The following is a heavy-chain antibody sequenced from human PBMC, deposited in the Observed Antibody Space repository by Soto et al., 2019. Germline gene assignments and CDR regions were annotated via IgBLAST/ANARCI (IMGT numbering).Heavy chain of an antibody. V-gene: IGHV3-23*01. D-gene: IGHD3-9*01. Sequence: GVLRLSCAASGFTFSSYAMSWVRQAPGRGLEWVSVISASGDSTYYADSVKGRFTTSRDNSKNTLYQQMNSLRAEDTAVYYCAKDDDILAGSFDYWGQRTLVTVSS. CDR2: ISASGDST. CDR3: AKDDDILAGSFDY. CDR1: GFTFSSYA. J-gene: IGHJ4*02.